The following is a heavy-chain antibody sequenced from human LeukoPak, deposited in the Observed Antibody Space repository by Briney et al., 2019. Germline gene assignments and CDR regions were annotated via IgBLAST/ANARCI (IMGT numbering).Heavy chain of an antibody. D-gene: IGHD3-22*01. CDR2: ISSSGSTI. J-gene: IGHJ5*02. CDR3: ATLYDSSGYPPFDP. V-gene: IGHV3-11*01. Sequence: GTLSLTCTVSGGSISSGSYYWSWIRQPAGKGLEWVSYISSSGSTIYYADSVKGRFTISRDNAKNSLYLQMNSLRAEDTAVYYCATLYDSSGYPPFDPWGQGTLVTVSS. CDR1: GGSISSGSYY.